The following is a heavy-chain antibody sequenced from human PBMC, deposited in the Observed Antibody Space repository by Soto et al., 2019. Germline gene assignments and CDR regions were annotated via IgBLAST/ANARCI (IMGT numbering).Heavy chain of an antibody. J-gene: IGHJ4*02. CDR1: GYSFTSYG. Sequence: GESLKISCKGSGYSFTSYGISWVHQMPGKGLEWMWRIDPSDSYTNYSPSFQGHVTISADKSISTAYLQWSSLKASDTAMYYCARHSNQLLGFDYWGQGTLVTVSS. D-gene: IGHD2-2*01. V-gene: IGHV5-10-1*01. CDR3: ARHSNQLLGFDY. CDR2: IDPSDSYT.